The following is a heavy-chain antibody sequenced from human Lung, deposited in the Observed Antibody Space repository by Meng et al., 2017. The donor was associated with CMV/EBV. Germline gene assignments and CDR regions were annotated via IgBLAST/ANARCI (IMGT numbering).Heavy chain of an antibody. CDR3: ARAPIINDFWSGQVSNYFDY. CDR1: GGSFSVYY. CDR2: INHSGSI. Sequence: SETLSLTCAVDGGSFSVYYWSWIRQPPGKGLEWIGEINHSGSINYNPSLKSRVTISVDTSKDQFSLKLNSVTAADTAVYYCARAPIINDFWSGQVSNYFDYWGQGTLVNVSS. D-gene: IGHD3-3*01. J-gene: IGHJ4*02. V-gene: IGHV4-34*01.